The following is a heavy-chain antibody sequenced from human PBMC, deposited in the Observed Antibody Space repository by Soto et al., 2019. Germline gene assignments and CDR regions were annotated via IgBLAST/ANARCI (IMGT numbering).Heavy chain of an antibody. D-gene: IGHD4-17*01. CDR2: IIPIFGTA. CDR3: ARGVTHTVTTGYFDY. CDR1: GGTFSSYA. Sequence: QVQLVQSGAEVKKPGSSVKVSCKASGGTFSSYAISWVRQAPGQGLEWMGGIIPIFGTANYAQKFQGRVTITADESPSKADMELSSLRSEDTAVYYCARGVTHTVTTGYFDYWGQGTLVTVSS. V-gene: IGHV1-69*01. J-gene: IGHJ4*02.